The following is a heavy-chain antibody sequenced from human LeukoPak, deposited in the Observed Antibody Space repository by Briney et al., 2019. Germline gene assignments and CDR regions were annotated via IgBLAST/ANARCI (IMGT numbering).Heavy chain of an antibody. CDR2: IYYSGST. D-gene: IGHD3-10*01. CDR3: AREGYYGSGSYTDY. CDR1: GGSISTYY. V-gene: IGHV4-59*12. J-gene: IGHJ4*02. Sequence: SETLSLTCSVSGGSISTYYWSWIRQSPGKGLEWIGYIYYSGSTNYNPSLKSRVTISVDMSKNQFSLKMTSVTAADTAVYYCAREGYYGSGSYTDYWGQGTLVTVSS.